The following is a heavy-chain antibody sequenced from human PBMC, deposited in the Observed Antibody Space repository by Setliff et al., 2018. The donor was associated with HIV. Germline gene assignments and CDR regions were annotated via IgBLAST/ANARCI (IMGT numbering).Heavy chain of an antibody. CDR3: VKDAYSSGKPGIS. CDR1: TFSVSDYA. J-gene: IGHJ4*02. D-gene: IGHD3-22*01. V-gene: IGHV3-23*05. CDR2: VSNTGRRT. Sequence: GESLRLSCAASTFSVSDYAMSWVRQAPGKGLEWVSAVSNTGRRTFYTDSVKGRFTISKDNFENVVYLQMNSLRVDDTAVYYCVKDAYSSGKPGISWGQGTQVTVSS.